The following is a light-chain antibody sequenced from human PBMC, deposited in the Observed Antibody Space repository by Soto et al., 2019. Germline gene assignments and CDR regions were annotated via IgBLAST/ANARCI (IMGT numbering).Light chain of an antibody. CDR1: QSVSRY. V-gene: IGKV3-11*01. J-gene: IGKJ2*01. CDR2: DAS. Sequence: EIVLTQSPATLSLSPGERATLSCRASQSVSRYLAWYQQKPGQAPMLLIYDASNRATGIPARFSGSGSGTDFTLTISSLEPEDFAVYYCQQRSNWLYTFGQGTKLEIK. CDR3: QQRSNWLYT.